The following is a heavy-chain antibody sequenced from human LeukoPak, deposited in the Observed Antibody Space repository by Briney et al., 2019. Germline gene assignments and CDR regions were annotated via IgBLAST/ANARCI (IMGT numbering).Heavy chain of an antibody. V-gene: IGHV3-7*01. D-gene: IGHD3-10*01. CDR3: ARDGPYYYDSGSSDY. J-gene: IGHJ4*01. Sequence: PGGSLRLSCTASGFTFSRYWMSWVRQAPGKGLEWVANIKQDGREKYYLDSVKGRFTLSRDNAKNSLFLQMNSLRAEDTAVYYCARDGPYYYDSGSSDYWGHGTLVTVSS. CDR2: IKQDGREK. CDR1: GFTFSRYW.